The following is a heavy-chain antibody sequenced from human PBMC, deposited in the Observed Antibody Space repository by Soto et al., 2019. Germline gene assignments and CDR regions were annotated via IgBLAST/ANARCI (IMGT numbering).Heavy chain of an antibody. CDR3: ASEYYDILTGYIAKNYFDY. V-gene: IGHV1-69*13. Sequence: GASVKVSCKTSGYTFTSFGISWVRQAPGQGLEWMGGISAYFGTANYAQKFQDRVTITADESTSTGYMELSSLRSEDTAVYYCASEYYDILTGYIAKNYFDYWGQGTLVTVSS. CDR1: GYTFTSFG. D-gene: IGHD3-9*01. J-gene: IGHJ4*02. CDR2: ISAYFGTA.